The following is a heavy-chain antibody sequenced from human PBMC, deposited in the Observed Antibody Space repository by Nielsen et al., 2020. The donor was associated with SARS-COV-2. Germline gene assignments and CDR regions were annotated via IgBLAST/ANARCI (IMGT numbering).Heavy chain of an antibody. CDR1: GFTVSSNY. D-gene: IGHD4/OR15-4a*01. CDR2: IKLDGSEK. V-gene: IGHV3-7*01. CDR3: ARVGSYGDPEYLDY. Sequence: GESLKISCAASGFTVSSNYMSWVRQAPGKGLEWVGNIKLDGSEKYYVDSVKGRFTISRDNARNTLYLQMNSLRVEDTAVYYCARVGSYGDPEYLDYWGQGALVTVSS. J-gene: IGHJ4*02.